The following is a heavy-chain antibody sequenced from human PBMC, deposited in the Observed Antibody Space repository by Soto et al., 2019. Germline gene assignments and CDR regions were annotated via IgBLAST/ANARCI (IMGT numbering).Heavy chain of an antibody. Sequence: QVQLQESGPGLVKPSQTLSLTCTVSGGSISSGDYYWSWIRQPPGKALEWIGYIYYTVSTYYNPSLKRRFTISVDPSKNQFSLKLSSVTAADTAVYYCARVGDGFSLDYWGQGTLVTVSS. CDR1: GGSISSGDYY. J-gene: IGHJ4*02. D-gene: IGHD5-12*01. CDR3: ARVGDGFSLDY. V-gene: IGHV4-30-4*01. CDR2: IYYTVST.